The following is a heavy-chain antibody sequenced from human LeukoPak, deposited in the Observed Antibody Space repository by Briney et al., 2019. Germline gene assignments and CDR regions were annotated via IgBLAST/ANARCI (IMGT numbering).Heavy chain of an antibody. CDR3: ARIRRDLNYYGSGSSYFDY. CDR2: IDWNDDK. D-gene: IGHD3-10*01. J-gene: IGHJ4*02. Sequence: SGPALVKPTQTLTLTCTFSGFSLSISGMCVSWIRQPPGKALEWLVRIDWNDDKYYSTSLKTRLTISKDTSKNQVVLTMTNMDPVDTATYYCARIRRDLNYYGSGSSYFDYWGQGTLVTVS. V-gene: IGHV2-70*11. CDR1: GFSLSISGMC.